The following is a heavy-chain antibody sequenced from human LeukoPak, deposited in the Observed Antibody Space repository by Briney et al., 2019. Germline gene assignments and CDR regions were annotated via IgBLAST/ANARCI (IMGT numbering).Heavy chain of an antibody. V-gene: IGHV4-59*01. Sequence: SETLSLTCTVSGGSISSYYWSWIRQPPGKGLEWIGYIYYSGSTNYNPSLKSRVTISVDTSKNQISLKLSSVTAADTAVYYCASNYYDSSGSDAFDIWGQGTMVTVSS. CDR2: IYYSGST. CDR3: ASNYYDSSGSDAFDI. J-gene: IGHJ3*02. CDR1: GGSISSYY. D-gene: IGHD3-22*01.